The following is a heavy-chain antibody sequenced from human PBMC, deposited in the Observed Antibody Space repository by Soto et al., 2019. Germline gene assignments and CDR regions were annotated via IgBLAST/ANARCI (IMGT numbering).Heavy chain of an antibody. Sequence: QVQLVQSGAEVKKPGSSVKVSCKASGGTFSSYAISWVRQAPGQVLEWMGGIIPIFGRAHYAKKFQVRGTITAAESPNKADMELSSLRSEDTAVYYCARDPINCSCGSCNGSGDYWCQGTLVTVSS. V-gene: IGHV1-69*01. D-gene: IGHD2-15*01. CDR3: ARDPINCSCGSCNGSGDY. J-gene: IGHJ4*02. CDR2: IIPIFGRA. CDR1: GGTFSSYA.